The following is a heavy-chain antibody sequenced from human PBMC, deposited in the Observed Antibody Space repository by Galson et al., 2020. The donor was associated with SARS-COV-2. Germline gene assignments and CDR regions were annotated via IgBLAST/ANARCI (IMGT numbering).Heavy chain of an antibody. CDR1: GFTFSSYG. CDR3: AKDYSYQLLWGGDAFDI. V-gene: IGHV3-30*18. D-gene: IGHD2-2*01. J-gene: IGHJ3*02. Sequence: GGSLRLSCAASGFTFSSYGMHWVRQAPGKGLEWVAVISYDGSNKYYADSVKGRFTISRDNSKNTLYLQMNSLRAEDTAVYYCAKDYSYQLLWGGDAFDIWGQGTMVTVSS. CDR2: ISYDGSNK.